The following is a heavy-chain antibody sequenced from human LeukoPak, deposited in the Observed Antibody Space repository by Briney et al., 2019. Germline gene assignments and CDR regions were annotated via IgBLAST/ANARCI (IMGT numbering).Heavy chain of an antibody. CDR3: AKESDFWSGYQHY. D-gene: IGHD3-3*01. CDR1: GFTFSSFW. Sequence: GGSLRLSCAASGFTFSSFWMHWVRQAPGKGLEWVSAVSGSGGSTYYADSVKGRFTISRNNSKNTLFLQMNSLTAEDTAIYYCAKESDFWSGYQHYWGQGTLVTVSS. J-gene: IGHJ4*02. V-gene: IGHV3-23*01. CDR2: VSGSGGST.